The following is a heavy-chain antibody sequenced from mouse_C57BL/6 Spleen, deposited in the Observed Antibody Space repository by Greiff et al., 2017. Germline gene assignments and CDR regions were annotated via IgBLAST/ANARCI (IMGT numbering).Heavy chain of an antibody. CDR3: ASAHYYGSSYPYVDG. D-gene: IGHD1-1*01. CDR2: IDPNSGGT. CDR1: GYTFTSYW. Sequence: VQLQQPGAELVKPGASVKLSCKASGYTFTSYWMHWVKQRPGRGLEWIGRIDPNSGGTKYNEKFKSKATLAVDKPSSPAYMQLSSLTSEDAAVYYCASAHYYGSSYPYVDGWGQGTTLTVSS. J-gene: IGHJ2*01. V-gene: IGHV1-72*01.